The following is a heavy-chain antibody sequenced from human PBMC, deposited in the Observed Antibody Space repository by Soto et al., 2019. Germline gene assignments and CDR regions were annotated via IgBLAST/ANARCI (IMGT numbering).Heavy chain of an antibody. J-gene: IGHJ4*02. D-gene: IGHD3-3*01. Sequence: GGSLRLSCAASGFTFDDYGMSWVRQAPGKGLEWVSGINWNGGSTGYADSVKGRFTISRDNAKNSLYLQMNSLRAEDTALYYCARGPPLYRFLEWFCDYWGQGTLVTVSS. CDR1: GFTFDDYG. V-gene: IGHV3-20*04. CDR3: ARGPPLYRFLEWFCDY. CDR2: INWNGGST.